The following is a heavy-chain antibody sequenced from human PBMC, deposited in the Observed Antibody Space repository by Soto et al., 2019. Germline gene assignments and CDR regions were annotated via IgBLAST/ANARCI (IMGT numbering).Heavy chain of an antibody. V-gene: IGHV3-30*03. Sequence: GGSLRLSCAASGFTFSSYGMHWVRQAPGKGLEWVAVISYDGSNKYYADSVKGRFTISRDNSKNTLYLQMNSLRAEDTAVYYCARDYSSYGPLAYWGQGTLVTVSS. CDR2: ISYDGSNK. D-gene: IGHD5-18*01. CDR3: ARDYSSYGPLAY. J-gene: IGHJ4*02. CDR1: GFTFSSYG.